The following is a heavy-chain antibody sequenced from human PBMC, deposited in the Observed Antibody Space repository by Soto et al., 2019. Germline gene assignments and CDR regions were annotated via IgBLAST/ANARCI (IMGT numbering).Heavy chain of an antibody. D-gene: IGHD4-17*01. CDR2: LIPYFHTA. V-gene: IGHV1-69*06. CDR1: AVSFSSNA. J-gene: IGHJ3*02. Sequence: QVQLVQSGAEVKKPGSSVKVSCKASAVSFSSNALTWVRQAPGQGLEWMGGLIPYFHTANYAQKFQGRVTITADKSTSTAYMVLTSLRSEDTAVYYCARLKGPYGGTSRGVFDIWGQGTMVTVSS. CDR3: ARLKGPYGGTSRGVFDI.